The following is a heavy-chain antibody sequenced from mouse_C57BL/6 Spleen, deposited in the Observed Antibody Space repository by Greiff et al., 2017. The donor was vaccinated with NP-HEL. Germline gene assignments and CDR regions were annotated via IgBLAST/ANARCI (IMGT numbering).Heavy chain of an antibody. Sequence: QVQLQQPGAELVMPGASVKLSCKASGYTFTSYWMHWVKQRPGQGLEWIGEIDPSDSYTNYNQKFKGKSTLTVDKSSSTAYMQLSSLTSEDSAVYYCARGEGLRRGGLFAYWGQGTLVTVSA. J-gene: IGHJ3*01. CDR2: IDPSDSYT. CDR3: ARGEGLRRGGLFAY. V-gene: IGHV1-69*01. D-gene: IGHD2-4*01. CDR1: GYTFTSYW.